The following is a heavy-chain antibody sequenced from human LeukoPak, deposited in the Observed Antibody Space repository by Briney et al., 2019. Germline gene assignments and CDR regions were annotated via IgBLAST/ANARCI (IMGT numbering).Heavy chain of an antibody. CDR3: ARDQGGGTSY. V-gene: IGHV3-48*01. CDR2: ISSLSGTI. Sequence: GGSLRLSCAASGFNVGRNYMSWVRQAPGEGLEWVSYISSLSGTIYYADSVKGRFTISRDNAKNSLYLQMDSLRAEDTAVYYCARDQGGGTSYWGQGTLVTVSS. CDR1: GFNVGRNY. J-gene: IGHJ4*02. D-gene: IGHD1-26*01.